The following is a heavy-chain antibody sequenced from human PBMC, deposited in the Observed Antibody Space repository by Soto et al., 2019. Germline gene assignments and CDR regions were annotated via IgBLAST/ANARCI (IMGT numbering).Heavy chain of an antibody. CDR3: TTHTGYSSSRDWQMHAFDI. Sequence: EVQLVESGGGLVKSGGSLRLSCAASGFIFSNAWMSWVRQAPGKGLKWIGHIKNKADGGTTEYVAPVKGRFIISRDDSKNMLFLQMNSLQSEDTAVYFCTTHTGYSSSRDWQMHAFDIWGQGTMVTVSS. CDR1: GFIFSNAW. D-gene: IGHD6-13*01. V-gene: IGHV3-15*01. J-gene: IGHJ3*02. CDR2: IKNKADGGTT.